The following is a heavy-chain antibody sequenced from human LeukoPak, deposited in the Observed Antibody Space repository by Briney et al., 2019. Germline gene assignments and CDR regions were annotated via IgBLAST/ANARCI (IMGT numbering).Heavy chain of an antibody. Sequence: SETLSLTCTVSGGSISSYYWSWIRQPAGKGLEWIGRIYTSGSTNYNPSLKSRVTMSVDTSENQFSLKLSSVTAADTAVYYCARDSGGYDFWSGYYQNWFDPWGQGTLVTVSS. CDR2: IYTSGST. CDR3: ARDSGGYDFWSGYYQNWFDP. V-gene: IGHV4-4*07. J-gene: IGHJ5*02. D-gene: IGHD3-3*01. CDR1: GGSISSYY.